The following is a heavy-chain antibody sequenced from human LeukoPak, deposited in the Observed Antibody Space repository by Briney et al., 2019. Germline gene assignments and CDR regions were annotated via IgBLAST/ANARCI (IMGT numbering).Heavy chain of an antibody. V-gene: IGHV1-3*01. Sequence: ASVKVSCKASGYTFTSYAMHWVRQAPGQRLEWMGWINAGNGNTKYSQKFQGRVTITRDTSASTAYMELSSLRSEDTAVYYCARDADYGDYGGDSASDYWGQGTLVTVSS. J-gene: IGHJ4*02. CDR3: ARDADYGDYGGDSASDY. CDR2: INAGNGNT. D-gene: IGHD4-17*01. CDR1: GYTFTSYA.